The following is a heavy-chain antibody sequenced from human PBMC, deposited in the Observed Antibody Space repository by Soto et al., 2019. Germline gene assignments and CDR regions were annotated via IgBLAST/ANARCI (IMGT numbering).Heavy chain of an antibody. CDR2: VSGNGGST. Sequence: GGSLRLSCSASGFTFSSYAMHWVRQAPGKGLKYVSGVSGNGGSTNYADSVKGRFTTSRDNAKNTLYLQMSSLRTEDTAVYYCVKGSGSDAYWNWFDLWGQGTLVTVSS. V-gene: IGHV3-64D*06. J-gene: IGHJ5*02. CDR1: GFTFSSYA. CDR3: VKGSGSDAYWNWFDL. D-gene: IGHD3-16*01.